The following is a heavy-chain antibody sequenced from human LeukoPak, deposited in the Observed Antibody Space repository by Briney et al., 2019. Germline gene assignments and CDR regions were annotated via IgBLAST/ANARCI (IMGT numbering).Heavy chain of an antibody. Sequence: SETLSLTCAVYGGSFSGYYWSWIRQPPGKGLDWIGEINRGGSTNDNPSLKSRVTISVDTSKNQFSLKLSSVTAADTAVYYCARDHGAAAFDYWGQGTLVTVSS. CDR2: INRGGST. D-gene: IGHD6-13*01. CDR3: ARDHGAAAFDY. V-gene: IGHV4-34*01. CDR1: GGSFSGYY. J-gene: IGHJ4*02.